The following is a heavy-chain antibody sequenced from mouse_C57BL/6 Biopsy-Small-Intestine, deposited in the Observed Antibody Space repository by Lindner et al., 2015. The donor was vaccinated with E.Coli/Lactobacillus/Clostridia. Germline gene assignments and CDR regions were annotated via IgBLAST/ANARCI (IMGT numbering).Heavy chain of an antibody. J-gene: IGHJ2*01. D-gene: IGHD4-1*01. Sequence: VQLQESGGGLVKPGGSLKLSCAASGFTFSDYGMHWVRQAPEKGLEWVAYIGSGSNTIYYADTVKGRFTISRDNAKNTLFLQMTSLRSEDTAMYYCARGTGRGFDYWGQGTTLTVSS. CDR1: GFTFSDYG. V-gene: IGHV5-17*01. CDR2: IGSGSNTI. CDR3: ARGTGRGFDY.